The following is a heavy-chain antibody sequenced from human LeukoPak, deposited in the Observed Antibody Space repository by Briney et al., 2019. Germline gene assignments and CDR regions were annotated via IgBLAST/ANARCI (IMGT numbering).Heavy chain of an antibody. CDR2: VYYSGST. CDR1: NGSISSSSYY. J-gene: IGHJ6*03. V-gene: IGHV4-39*07. D-gene: IGHD6-6*01. CDR3: AGDGAARPGYYMDV. Sequence: PSETLSLTCTVSNGSISSSSYYWGWIRQPPGEGLEWIGSVYYSGSTHYNPSLKSRVTISVDTSKNQFSLKLTSVTAADTAVYYCAGDGAARPGYYMDVWGKGTTVTVSS.